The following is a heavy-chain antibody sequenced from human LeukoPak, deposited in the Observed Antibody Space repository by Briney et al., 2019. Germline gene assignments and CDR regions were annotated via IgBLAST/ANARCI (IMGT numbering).Heavy chain of an antibody. Sequence: ASVKVSCKASGYTFTSYGISWVRQAPGQGLEWMGWISAYNGNTNYAQKLQGRVTMTTDTSTSTAYMELRSLRSDDTAVYYCARVLSITMVRGVITTFDYWGQGTLVTVSS. CDR3: ARVLSITMVRGVITTFDY. D-gene: IGHD3-10*01. CDR2: ISAYNGNT. CDR1: GYTFTSYG. V-gene: IGHV1-18*01. J-gene: IGHJ4*02.